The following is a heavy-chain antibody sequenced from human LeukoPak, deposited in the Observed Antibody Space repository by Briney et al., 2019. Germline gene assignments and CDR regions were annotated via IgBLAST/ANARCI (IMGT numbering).Heavy chain of an antibody. CDR3: ARAYDYGVFDAFDI. J-gene: IGHJ3*02. CDR2: IDASGDTT. D-gene: IGHD4-17*01. V-gene: IGHV3-23*01. CDR1: GFIFRNYG. Sequence: GGSLRLSCAASGFIFRNYGMGWVRQVPGKGLEWVSSIDASGDTTHYADSVKGRFTTSRDNSKNTLYLQMNSLRAEDTAVYYCARAYDYGVFDAFDIWGQGTMVTVSS.